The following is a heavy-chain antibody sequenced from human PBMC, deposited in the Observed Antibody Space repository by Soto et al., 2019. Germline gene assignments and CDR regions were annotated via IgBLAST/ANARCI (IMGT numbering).Heavy chain of an antibody. Sequence: SETLSLTCAVSGGSISSGGYSWSWIRQPPGKGLEWIGYIYHSGSTYYNPPLKSRVTISVDKSKNQFSLKLSSVTAADTAVYYCAGWIQLQQYYYYGMDVWGQGTTVTVSS. J-gene: IGHJ6*02. V-gene: IGHV4-30-2*01. CDR3: AGWIQLQQYYYYGMDV. CDR2: IYHSGST. CDR1: GGSISSGGYS. D-gene: IGHD5-18*01.